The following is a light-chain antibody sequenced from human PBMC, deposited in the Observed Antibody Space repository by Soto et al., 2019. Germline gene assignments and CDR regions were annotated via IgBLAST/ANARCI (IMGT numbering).Light chain of an antibody. CDR1: QSVSSN. Sequence: EIVMTQSPATLSVSPGERATLSCRASQSVSSNLAWYQQKPGQAPRLLIYGASTRATGIPARFSGSGSGTEFTLTISSLQSEDFVVYYCQQYNNWPPGCTFGQGTKLEIK. CDR2: GAS. CDR3: QQYNNWPPGCT. V-gene: IGKV3-15*01. J-gene: IGKJ2*02.